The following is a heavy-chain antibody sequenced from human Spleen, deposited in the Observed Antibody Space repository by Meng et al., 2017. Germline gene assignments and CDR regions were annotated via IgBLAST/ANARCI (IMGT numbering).Heavy chain of an antibody. CDR1: GFTFSDHY. CDR3: TRVGPYSSSWYYYYYGMDV. CDR2: TRNKANSYTT. V-gene: IGHV3-72*01. J-gene: IGHJ6*02. Sequence: GESLKISCAASGFTFSDHYMDWVRQAPGKGLEWVGRTRNKANSYTTEYAASVKGRFTISRDDSKNSLYLQMNSLKTEDTAVYYCTRVGPYSSSWYYYYYGMDVWGQGTMVTVSS. D-gene: IGHD6-13*01.